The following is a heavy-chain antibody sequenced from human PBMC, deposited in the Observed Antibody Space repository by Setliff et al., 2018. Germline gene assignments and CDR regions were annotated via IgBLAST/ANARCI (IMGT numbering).Heavy chain of an antibody. CDR2: IHYSGTT. V-gene: IGHV4-39*01. CDR1: GGSISSTGYY. CDR3: ARTGTYRYFDY. D-gene: IGHD1-26*01. Sequence: PSETLSLTCNVSGGSISSTGYYWAWIRQPPGKGLEWIGRIHYSGTTYYNASLKSRVTMSVDTSKNQFSLNLSSVTAADTAVYYCARTGTYRYFDYWGQGALVTVSS. J-gene: IGHJ4*02.